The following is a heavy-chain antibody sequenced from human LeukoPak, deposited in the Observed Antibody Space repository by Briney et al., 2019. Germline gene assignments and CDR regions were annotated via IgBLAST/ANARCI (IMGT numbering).Heavy chain of an antibody. CDR3: ARPTPPAIAAAGILH. J-gene: IGHJ1*01. CDR2: IYYSGST. D-gene: IGHD6-13*01. V-gene: IGHV4-39*01. Sequence: SETLSLTSTVSGGSISSSSYYWGWIRQPPGKGLEWIGSIYYSGSTYYNPSLKSRVTISVDTSKNQFSLKLSSVTAADTAVYYCARPTPPAIAAAGILHWGQGTLVTVSS. CDR1: GGSISSSSYY.